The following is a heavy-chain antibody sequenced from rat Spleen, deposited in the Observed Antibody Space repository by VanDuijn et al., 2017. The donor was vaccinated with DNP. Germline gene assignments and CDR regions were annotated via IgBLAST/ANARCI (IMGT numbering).Heavy chain of an antibody. CDR2: ISPSGGST. D-gene: IGHD1-9*01. Sequence: EVQLVESGGGLVQPGRSLKLSCAASGFTFRDHNMAWVRQAPTKGLEWVASISPSGGSTYYRDSVKGRFTISRDNAKSTLYLQMDSLRSEDTATYYCATYYGYTYVMDAWGQGASVTVSS. CDR3: ATYYGYTYVMDA. V-gene: IGHV5-19*01. CDR1: GFTFRDHN. J-gene: IGHJ4*01.